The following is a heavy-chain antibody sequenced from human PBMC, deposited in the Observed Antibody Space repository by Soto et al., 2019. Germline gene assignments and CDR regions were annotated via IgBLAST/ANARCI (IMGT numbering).Heavy chain of an antibody. Sequence: EVQLVESGGGLVQPGGSLRLSCAASEFTFNVYWVHWVRQAPGKGLVWVAHMNRDGTNINYAESVKGRFTISKDHAKNALYLQMNSLRVEDTAVYYCVRDRGQPDAFDIWGQGTVVTVSA. CDR2: MNRDGTNI. CDR1: EFTFNVYW. V-gene: IGHV3-74*01. D-gene: IGHD1-1*01. CDR3: VRDRGQPDAFDI. J-gene: IGHJ3*02.